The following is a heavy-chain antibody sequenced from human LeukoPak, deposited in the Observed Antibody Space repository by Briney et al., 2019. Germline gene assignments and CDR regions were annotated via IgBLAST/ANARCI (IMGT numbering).Heavy chain of an antibody. D-gene: IGHD6-19*01. Sequence: ASVKVSCKASGDSFTSDGSSWGRQAPGQGLEWMGWICAYSGNTNYAQKLQGRVTMTTDTSTSTAYMELSSLRSGDAAVYYCTRGQAVAGPPYYIDYWGQGTLVTVSS. CDR1: GDSFTSDG. V-gene: IGHV1-18*01. CDR3: TRGQAVAGPPYYIDY. CDR2: ICAYSGNT. J-gene: IGHJ4*02.